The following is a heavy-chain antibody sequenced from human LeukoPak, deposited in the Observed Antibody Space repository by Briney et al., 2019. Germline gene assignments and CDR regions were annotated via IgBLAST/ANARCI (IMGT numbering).Heavy chain of an antibody. V-gene: IGHV3-53*01. Sequence: GGSLRLSCAASGFTVSSNYMSWIRQAPGKGLEWVSVVYSGGTKYYADSVKGRFTISRDNAKTSLYLQMNSLRAEDTAVYYCARAPPDYGGYTNDYWGQGTLVTFSS. CDR1: GFTVSSNY. J-gene: IGHJ4*02. CDR2: VYSGGTK. CDR3: ARAPPDYGGYTNDY. D-gene: IGHD4-23*01.